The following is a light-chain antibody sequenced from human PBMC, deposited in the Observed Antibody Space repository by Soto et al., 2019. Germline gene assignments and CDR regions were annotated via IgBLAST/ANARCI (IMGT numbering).Light chain of an antibody. CDR1: QSVSSN. CDR2: GAS. J-gene: IGKJ1*01. V-gene: IGKV3-15*01. CDR3: QKYNNWPWT. Sequence: EIVMTQSPATLSVSPGERATLSCRASQSVSSNLAWYQQKPGQAPRLLIYGASTRATGIPARFSGSGSGTEFTLTISSLQYEDFAVYYCQKYNNWPWTFGQGTKVEIK.